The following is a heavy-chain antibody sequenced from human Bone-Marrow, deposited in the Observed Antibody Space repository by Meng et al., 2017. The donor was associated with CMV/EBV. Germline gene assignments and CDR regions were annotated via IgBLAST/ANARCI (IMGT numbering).Heavy chain of an antibody. J-gene: IGHJ4*02. Sequence: SGPTLVKPTQTLTLTCTFSGFSLSTSGMCVSCVRQPPGKALEWLALIDWDDDKYYSTSLKTKLTISKDTSKIQVVLTMTNMDPVDTATYYCVRRYCSSTNCLGGFDYWGQGTLVTVSS. CDR3: VRRYCSSTNCLGGFDY. V-gene: IGHV2-70*20. CDR2: IDWDDDK. D-gene: IGHD2-2*01. CDR1: GFSLSTSGMC.